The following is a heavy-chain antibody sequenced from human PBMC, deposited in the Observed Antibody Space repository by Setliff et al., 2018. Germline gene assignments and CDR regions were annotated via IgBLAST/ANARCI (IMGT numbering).Heavy chain of an antibody. CDR3: ARSDGGSSGLDY. Sequence: PGGSLRLSCAASGFTFSTYRMHWVRQAPGKGLEWVAVISYDGSRKFHADSVKGRFTISRDNSKKTLYLKMNSLRGDDTAVYYCARSDGGSSGLDYWGQGTLVTVSS. D-gene: IGHD2-15*01. CDR1: GFTFSTYR. J-gene: IGHJ4*02. V-gene: IGHV3-30*03. CDR2: ISYDGSRK.